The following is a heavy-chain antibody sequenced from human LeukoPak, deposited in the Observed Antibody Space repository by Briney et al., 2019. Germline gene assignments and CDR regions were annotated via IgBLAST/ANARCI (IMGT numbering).Heavy chain of an antibody. J-gene: IGHJ4*02. CDR1: GFSFSTYC. Sequence: GGSLRLSCAASGFSFSTYCMHWVRHAPGKGPMWASRICPDGTVTNYADSVKARFSISRDNARNTVYLQMNSLRAEDTAVYYCVRDFRSADYWGQGTLVTVSS. CDR2: ICPDGTVT. V-gene: IGHV3-74*01. CDR3: VRDFRSADY.